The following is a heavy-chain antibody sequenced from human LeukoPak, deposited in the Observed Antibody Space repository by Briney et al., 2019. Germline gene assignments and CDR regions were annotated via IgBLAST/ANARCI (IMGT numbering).Heavy chain of an antibody. CDR1: DTSISNNW. Sequence: SETLSLTCDVSDTSISNNWWSWVRQSPGKGLEWIGEIFHRGIPNYNPSLKSRVTMSIDTSKNQFSLKLSSVTAADTAVYYCAGYDSSGYYLDYWGQGTLVTVSS. V-gene: IGHV4/OR15-8*01. CDR3: AGYDSSGYYLDY. J-gene: IGHJ4*02. D-gene: IGHD3-22*01. CDR2: IFHRGIP.